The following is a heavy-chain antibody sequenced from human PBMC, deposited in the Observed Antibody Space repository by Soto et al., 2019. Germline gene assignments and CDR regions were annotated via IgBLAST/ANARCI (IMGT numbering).Heavy chain of an antibody. Sequence: GGSLRLSCAASGFTFSSYSMNWVRQAPGKGLEWVSYISSSSSTIYYADSVKGRFTISRDNVKNSLYLQMNSLRAEDTAVYYCARVGRRDAFDIWGQGTMVTVSS. D-gene: IGHD1-1*01. V-gene: IGHV3-48*01. J-gene: IGHJ3*02. CDR1: GFTFSSYS. CDR3: ARVGRRDAFDI. CDR2: ISSSSSTI.